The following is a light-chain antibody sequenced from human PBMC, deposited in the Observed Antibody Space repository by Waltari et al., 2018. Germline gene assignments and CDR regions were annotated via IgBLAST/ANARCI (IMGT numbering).Light chain of an antibody. CDR3: QSYVSTHVI. V-gene: IGLV1-40*01. CDR2: SNS. J-gene: IGLJ2*01. Sequence: QSVLTQPASMSGAPGQRVTISCTGSSSNIGAGHDVHWYQCLPGAAPRLLHYSNSHRPSGVPGRFSGSRSGSSASLVITGLQTEDESTYYCQSYVSTHVIFGGGTLLTVL. CDR1: SSNIGAGHD.